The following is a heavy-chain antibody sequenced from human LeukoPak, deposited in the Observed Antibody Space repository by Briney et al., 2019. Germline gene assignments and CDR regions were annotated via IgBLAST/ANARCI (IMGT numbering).Heavy chain of an antibody. CDR2: ISDDGSNE. V-gene: IGHV3-30-3*01. Sequence: GGSLRLFCAASGFTFSSYAMHCVRQAPGKGLEWVAIISDDGSNEYYADSVKGRFTISKDNSKNTLYLQMNSLRAEDTAVYYCATPKGGSGSHRAPLEYWGQGTLVTVST. J-gene: IGHJ4*02. CDR3: ATPKGGSGSHRAPLEY. CDR1: GFTFSSYA. D-gene: IGHD3-10*01.